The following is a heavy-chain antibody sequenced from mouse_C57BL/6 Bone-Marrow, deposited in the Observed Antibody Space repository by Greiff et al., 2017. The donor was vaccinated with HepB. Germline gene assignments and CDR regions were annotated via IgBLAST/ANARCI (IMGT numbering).Heavy chain of an antibody. V-gene: IGHV1-62-2*01. Sequence: VQLQQSGAELVKPGASVKLSCKASGYTFTEYTIHWVKQRSGQGLEWIGWFYPGSGSIKYNEKFKSKATLTVDTSSSTAYMQLSSLTSEDSAVYYCARIYYGSSSYYFDYWGQGTTLTVSS. D-gene: IGHD1-1*01. CDR3: ARIYYGSSSYYFDY. CDR2: FYPGSGSI. CDR1: GYTFTEYT. J-gene: IGHJ2*01.